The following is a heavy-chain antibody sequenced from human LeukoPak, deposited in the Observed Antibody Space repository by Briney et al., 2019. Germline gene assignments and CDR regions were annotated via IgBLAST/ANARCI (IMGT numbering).Heavy chain of an antibody. Sequence: PGGSLRLSCAASGFTFSSYVMSWVRQAPGKGLEWVSAISGSGGSTYYADSVKGRFTISRDNSKNTLYLQMNSLRAEDTAVYYCAKGRERIAPARGRVYYYYYSMDVCDQGTTVTVSS. CDR2: ISGSGGST. CDR1: GFTFSSYV. J-gene: IGHJ6*02. CDR3: AKGRERIAPARGRVYYYYYSMDV. D-gene: IGHD6-13*01. V-gene: IGHV3-23*01.